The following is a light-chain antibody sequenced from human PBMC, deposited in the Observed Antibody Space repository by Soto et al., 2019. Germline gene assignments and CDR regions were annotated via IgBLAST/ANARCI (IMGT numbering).Light chain of an antibody. CDR3: QQSYSTFPIT. V-gene: IGKV1-27*01. Sequence: DIQMTQSPSSLSASVGDRVTITCRASQGISNYLAWYQQKPGKVPKLLIYAASTLQSGVPSRFSGSGSGTDFTLTISSLQPEDVATYYCQQSYSTFPITVGQGTRLE. J-gene: IGKJ5*01. CDR2: AAS. CDR1: QGISNY.